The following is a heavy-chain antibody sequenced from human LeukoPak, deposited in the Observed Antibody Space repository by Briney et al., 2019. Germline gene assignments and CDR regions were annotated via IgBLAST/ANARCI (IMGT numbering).Heavy chain of an antibody. CDR1: GFTFTGSA. J-gene: IGHJ6*03. Sequence: SVKVSCKASGFTFTGSAVQWVRQARGQRLEWIGWIAVGGGNTNYAQKFQERVTITRDLSTSTAYMELSSLRSEDTAVYYCAAGGNRGYYYYYMDVWGKGTTVTVSS. V-gene: IGHV1-58*01. CDR2: IAVGGGNT. D-gene: IGHD4-23*01. CDR3: AAGGNRGYYYYYMDV.